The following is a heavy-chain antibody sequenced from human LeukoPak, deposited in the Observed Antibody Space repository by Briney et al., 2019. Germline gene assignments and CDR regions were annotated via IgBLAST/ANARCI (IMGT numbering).Heavy chain of an antibody. D-gene: IGHD3-22*01. V-gene: IGHV1-2*02. CDR3: AREVMIAVGAGGWFDP. Sequence: GASVNVSCKASGYTFTGYYMHWVRQAPGQGLEWMGWTNPNSGGTNYAQKFQGRVTMTRDTSISTAYMELSRLRSDDTAVYYCAREVMIAVGAGGWFDPWGQGTLVTVSS. J-gene: IGHJ5*02. CDR2: TNPNSGGT. CDR1: GYTFTGYY.